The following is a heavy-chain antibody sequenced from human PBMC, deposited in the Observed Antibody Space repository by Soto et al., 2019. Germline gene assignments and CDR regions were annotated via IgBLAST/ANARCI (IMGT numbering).Heavy chain of an antibody. CDR2: ISSSSSSI. CDR1: GFTFSSYA. Sequence: GGSLRLSCAASGFTFSSYAMSWVRQAPGKGLEWVSDISSSSSSIYYADSVKGRFTISRDNAKNSLYLQMNSLRDEDTAVYYCARDYSRYDSSGYPWYYYYGMDVWGQGTTVTVSS. D-gene: IGHD3-22*01. J-gene: IGHJ6*02. CDR3: ARDYSRYDSSGYPWYYYYGMDV. V-gene: IGHV3-48*02.